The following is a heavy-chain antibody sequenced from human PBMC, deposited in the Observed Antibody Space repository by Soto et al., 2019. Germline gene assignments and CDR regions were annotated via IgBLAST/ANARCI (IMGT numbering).Heavy chain of an antibody. D-gene: IGHD1-1*01. CDR1: GGSITSSGSA. V-gene: IGHV4-39*01. J-gene: IGHJ4*02. CDR3: ARHIHNQGFEYYFDS. CDR2: IDYSGNI. Sequence: SETLSLTCNASGGSITSSGSAWGWIRQSPGKGLEWIGTIDYSGNIYYIPSLKSRITISVDTSKNQISLKLSSVTAADTAVYYCARHIHNQGFEYYFDSWGPGTLVNVSS.